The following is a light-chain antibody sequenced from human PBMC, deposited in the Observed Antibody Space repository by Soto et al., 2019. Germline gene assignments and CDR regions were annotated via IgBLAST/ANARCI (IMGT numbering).Light chain of an antibody. V-gene: IGKV1-5*03. J-gene: IGKJ1*01. CDR1: QSLSVW. CDR3: QQYQSYPPT. Sequence: IQMTKSASPLSASEGDRVTLICRASQSLSVWLAWYHQKAGKAPNLLIHKASRLESGVPSRFSGSGSETEFTLTISGLQPDDSATYYCQQYQSYPPTFGQGTKVDIK. CDR2: KAS.